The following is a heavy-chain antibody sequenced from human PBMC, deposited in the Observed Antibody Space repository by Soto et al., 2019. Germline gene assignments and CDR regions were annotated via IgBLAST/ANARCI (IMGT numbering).Heavy chain of an antibody. CDR2: ISGSGGTT. CDR1: GFIFSSYA. D-gene: IGHD6-19*01. Sequence: EVQLLESGGGLVEPVGSLRLSCAASGFIFSSYAMSWVRQAPGKGLEWVSAISGSGGTTYYADSVKGRFTFSRDNSKTTLYLQMNSLRAEDTAVYYCAKTANGWFSAFDIWGQGTMVTVSS. V-gene: IGHV3-23*01. J-gene: IGHJ3*02. CDR3: AKTANGWFSAFDI.